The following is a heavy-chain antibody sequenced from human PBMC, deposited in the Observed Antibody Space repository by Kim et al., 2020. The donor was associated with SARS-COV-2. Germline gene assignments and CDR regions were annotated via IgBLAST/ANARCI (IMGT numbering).Heavy chain of an antibody. V-gene: IGHV1-24*01. Sequence: ASVKVSCKVSGYTLTELSMHWVRQAPGKGLEWMGGFDPEDGETIYAQKFQGRVTMTEDTSTDTAYMELSSLRSEDTAVYYCATTPAIVGATFFYYCGQGTLVTVSS. CDR1: GYTLTELS. CDR3: ATTPAIVGATFFYY. D-gene: IGHD1-26*01. J-gene: IGHJ4*02. CDR2: FDPEDGET.